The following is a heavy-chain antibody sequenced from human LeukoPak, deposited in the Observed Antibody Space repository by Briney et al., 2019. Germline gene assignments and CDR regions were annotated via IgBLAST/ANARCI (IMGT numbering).Heavy chain of an antibody. CDR1: GGSISSYY. D-gene: IGHD4-11*01. J-gene: IGHJ4*02. V-gene: IGHV4-59*01. Sequence: SETLSLTCTVSGGSISSYYWSWIQQPPGKGLEWIGYIYYSGSTNYNPSLKSRVTISVDTSKNQFSLKLSSVTAADTAVYYCARPTVTTIGGFVYWGQGTLVTVSS. CDR3: ARPTVTTIGGFVY. CDR2: IYYSGST.